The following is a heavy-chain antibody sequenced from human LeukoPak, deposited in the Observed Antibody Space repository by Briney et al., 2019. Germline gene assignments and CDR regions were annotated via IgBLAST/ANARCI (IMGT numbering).Heavy chain of an antibody. CDR1: GYSFTSYW. V-gene: IGHV5-51*01. Sequence: GESLRISCKGSGYSFTSYWIAWVRQMPGKGLEWMGIIYPGDSDTRYSPSFQGQVTISADKSISTAYLQWSSLKASDTAMYYCARTYYDILTGYYSSRWFDPWGQGTLVTVSS. CDR3: ARTYYDILTGYYSSRWFDP. J-gene: IGHJ5*02. D-gene: IGHD3-9*01. CDR2: IYPGDSDT.